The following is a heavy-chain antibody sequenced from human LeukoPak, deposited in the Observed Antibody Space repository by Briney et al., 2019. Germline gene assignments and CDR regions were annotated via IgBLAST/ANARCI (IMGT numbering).Heavy chain of an antibody. Sequence: PSETLSLTCGVSGYSIRSSNWWGWIRQPPGKGLGWIGSIYYSGSTYYNPSLRSRVTISVDTSKNQFSLKLSSVTAADTAVYYCARHAYYYDSSGYYRHFDYWGQGTLVTVSS. CDR3: ARHAYYYDSSGYYRHFDY. V-gene: IGHV4-39*01. CDR2: IYYSGST. J-gene: IGHJ4*02. CDR1: GYSIRSSNW. D-gene: IGHD3-22*01.